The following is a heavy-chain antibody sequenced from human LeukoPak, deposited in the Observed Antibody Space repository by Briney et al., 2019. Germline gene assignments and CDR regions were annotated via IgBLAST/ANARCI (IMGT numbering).Heavy chain of an antibody. CDR2: INPNSGGT. V-gene: IGHV1-2*02. J-gene: IGHJ6*03. CDR3: ARGPNYYYMDV. CDR1: GYTFTSYG. Sequence: ASAKVSCKASGYTFTSYGISWVRQAPGQGLEWMGWINPNSGGTNYAQKFQGRVAMTRDTSISTAYMELSRLRSDDTAVYYCARGPNYYYMDVWGKGTTVTVSS.